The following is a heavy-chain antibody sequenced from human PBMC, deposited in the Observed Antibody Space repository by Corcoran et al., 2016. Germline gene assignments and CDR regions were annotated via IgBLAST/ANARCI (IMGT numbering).Heavy chain of an antibody. CDR1: GYTFTSYG. J-gene: IGHJ6*02. CDR3: ARDRNYDILTGYPSPYYYGMDV. V-gene: IGHV1-18*01. D-gene: IGHD3-9*01. Sequence: QVQLVQSGAEVKKPGASVKVSCKASGYTFTSYGISWVQQAPGQGLEWMGWISAYNGNTNYAQKLQGRVTMTTDTSTSTAYMELRSLRSDDTAVYYCARDRNYDILTGYPSPYYYGMDVWGQGTTVTVSS. CDR2: ISAYNGNT.